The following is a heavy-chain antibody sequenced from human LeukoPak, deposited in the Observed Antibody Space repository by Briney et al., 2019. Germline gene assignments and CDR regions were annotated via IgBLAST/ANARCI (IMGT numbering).Heavy chain of an antibody. D-gene: IGHD2-15*01. CDR3: ARQGEHCDGGSCFPFHY. V-gene: IGHV4-39*01. J-gene: IGHJ4*02. CDR2: VYYSGRT. Sequence: PSETLSLTCNVSGGSISSRYYWGWVRQPPGKGLEWIGTVYYSGRTYYNPSLKSRLTISVDTSKNQFSLKLNSVTAADTAIYYCARQGEHCDGGSCFPFHYWGQGTLVTVSS. CDR1: GGSISSRYY.